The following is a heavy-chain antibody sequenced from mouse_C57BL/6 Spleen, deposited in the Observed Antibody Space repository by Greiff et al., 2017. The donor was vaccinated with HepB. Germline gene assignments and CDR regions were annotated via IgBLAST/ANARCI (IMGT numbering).Heavy chain of an antibody. CDR1: GYTFTSYG. CDR3: ARWEAYYSNCYAMDY. V-gene: IGHV1-81*01. Sequence: VQLQESGAELARPGASVKLSCKASGYTFTSYGISWVKQRTGQGLEWIGEIYPRSGNTYYNEKFKGKATLTADKSSSTAYMELRSLTSEDSAVYFCARWEAYYSNCYAMDYWGQGTSVTVSS. D-gene: IGHD2-5*01. J-gene: IGHJ4*01. CDR2: IYPRSGNT.